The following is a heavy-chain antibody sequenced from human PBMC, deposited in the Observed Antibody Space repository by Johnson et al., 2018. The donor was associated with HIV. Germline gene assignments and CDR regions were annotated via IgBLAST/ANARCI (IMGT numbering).Heavy chain of an antibody. CDR1: GFTFSSYA. Sequence: QMLLVESGGGVVQPGRSLRLSCAASGFTFSSYAMHWVRQAPGKGLEWVAVISYDGSNKYYADSVKGRFTISRDNSKNTLYLQMNSLRAEDTAVYYCARDLNHFGGAVDIWGQGTMVTVSS. D-gene: IGHD3-16*01. CDR3: ARDLNHFGGAVDI. J-gene: IGHJ3*02. V-gene: IGHV3-30*04. CDR2: ISYDGSNK.